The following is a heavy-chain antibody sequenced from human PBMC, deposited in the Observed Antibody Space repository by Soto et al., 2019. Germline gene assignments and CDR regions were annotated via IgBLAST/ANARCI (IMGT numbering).Heavy chain of an antibody. CDR1: GGSISSSSYY. CDR2: IYYSGST. Sequence: SETLSLTCTVSGGSISSSSYYWGWIRQPPGKGLEWIGSIYYSGSTYYNPSLKSRVTISVDTSKNQFSLKLSSVTAADTAVYYCASQDGYSVKGDDIVVVPAFVHFDYWGQGTLVTAPQ. V-gene: IGHV4-39*01. D-gene: IGHD2-2*01. CDR3: ASQDGYSVKGDDIVVVPAFVHFDY. J-gene: IGHJ4*02.